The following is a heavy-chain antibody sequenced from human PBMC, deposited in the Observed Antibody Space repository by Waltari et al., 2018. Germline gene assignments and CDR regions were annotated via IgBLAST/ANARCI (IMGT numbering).Heavy chain of an antibody. J-gene: IGHJ3*02. D-gene: IGHD3-10*01. CDR2: ISAYNGNT. CDR1: GYTFTSYG. V-gene: IGHV1-18*01. Sequence: QVQLVQSGAEVKKPGASVKVSCKASGYTFTSYGISWVRQAPGNGLEWMGWISAYNGNTNYAQKLQGRVTMTTDTSTSTAYMELRSLRSDDTAVYYCARGRSWFRELSVLGAFDIWGQGTMVTVSS. CDR3: ARGRSWFRELSVLGAFDI.